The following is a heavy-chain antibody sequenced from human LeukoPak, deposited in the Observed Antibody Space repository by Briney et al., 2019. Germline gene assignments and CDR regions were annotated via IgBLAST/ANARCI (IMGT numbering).Heavy chain of an antibody. J-gene: IGHJ4*02. Sequence: GGSLRLSCAASGFTFSSYAMSWVRQAPGKGLESVSAISGSGGSTYYADSVKGRFTISRDNSKNTLYLQMNSLRAEETAVYYCAKWAVGDSSGYYYGYWGQGTLVTVSS. CDR1: GFTFSSYA. CDR3: AKWAVGDSSGYYYGY. CDR2: ISGSGGST. V-gene: IGHV3-23*01. D-gene: IGHD3-22*01.